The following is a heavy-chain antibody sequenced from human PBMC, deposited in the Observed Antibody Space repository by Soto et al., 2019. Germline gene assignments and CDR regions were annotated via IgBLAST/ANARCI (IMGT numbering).Heavy chain of an antibody. CDR3: ASRPTGALPYFDS. J-gene: IGHJ4*02. V-gene: IGHV4-34*01. CDR2: INHSGST. D-gene: IGHD6-6*01. CDR1: GGSISSYY. Sequence: SETLSLTCTVSGGSISSYYWSWIRQPPGKGQEWIGEINHSGSTNYNPSLKSRVTISVDTSKNQFSLKLSSVTAADTALYYCASRPTGALPYFDSWGQGTLVTVSS.